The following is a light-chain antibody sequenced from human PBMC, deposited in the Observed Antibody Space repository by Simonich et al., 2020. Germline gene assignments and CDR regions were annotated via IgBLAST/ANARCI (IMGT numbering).Light chain of an antibody. CDR3: SSYTSSSTLV. J-gene: IGLJ3*02. CDR1: SSDVGGYNY. V-gene: IGLV2-14*01. Sequence: QSALTQPPSASGYPGHAVTISCTGTSSDVGGYNYVSWYQQHPGKAPKLMIYDVCKRPSGVSNRSSGSKSGNTASLTTSGLQAEDEADYYCSSYTSSSTLVFGGGTKLTVL. CDR2: DVC.